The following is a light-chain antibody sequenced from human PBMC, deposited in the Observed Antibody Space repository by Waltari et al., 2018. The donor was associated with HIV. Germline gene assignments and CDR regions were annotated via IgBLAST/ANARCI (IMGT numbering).Light chain of an antibody. CDR2: KAS. CDR1: QDSTSW. V-gene: IGKV1-5*03. CDR3: QQYNRDPS. J-gene: IGKJ5*01. Sequence: DTHMTQSPSTLSAFVGDRVPITCRASQDSTSWLAWYQQKPGKAPKLLIRKASVLESGVSSRFSGSGSGTEFTLIIDSLEPDDFATYYCQQYNRDPSFGQGTRLEMK.